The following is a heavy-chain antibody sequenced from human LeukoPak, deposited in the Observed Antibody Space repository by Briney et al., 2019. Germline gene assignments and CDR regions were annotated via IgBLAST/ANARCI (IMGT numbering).Heavy chain of an antibody. CDR3: ARHYGP. J-gene: IGHJ5*02. D-gene: IGHD3-16*01. Sequence: PGGSLRLSCAASGFTFSSYAMHWVRQAPGKGLEWVAVISYDGSNKYYADSVKGRFTISRDNSKHTLYLQMNSLRAEDTAVYYCARHYGPWGQGTLVTVSS. V-gene: IGHV3-30-3*01. CDR1: GFTFSSYA. CDR2: ISYDGSNK.